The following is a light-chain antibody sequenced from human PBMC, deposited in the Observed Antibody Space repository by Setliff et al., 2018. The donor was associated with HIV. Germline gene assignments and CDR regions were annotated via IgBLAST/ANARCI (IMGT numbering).Light chain of an antibody. V-gene: IGLV2-23*01. Sequence: ALTQPASVSGSPGQSITISCTGTSSDVGSYNLVSWYQQHPGKAPKLMIYEGSKRPSGVSNRFSGSKSGNTASLTISGLQAEDEADYYCCSYAGDYVFGTGTKVTVL. CDR3: CSYAGDYV. J-gene: IGLJ1*01. CDR2: EGS. CDR1: SSDVGSYNL.